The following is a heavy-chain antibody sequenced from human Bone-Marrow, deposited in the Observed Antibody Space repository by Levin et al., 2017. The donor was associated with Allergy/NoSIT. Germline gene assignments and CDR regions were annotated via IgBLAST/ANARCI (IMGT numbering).Heavy chain of an antibody. CDR2: ISYDGNSK. CDR1: GFTFSSFG. J-gene: IGHJ3*01. V-gene: IGHV3-30*18. CDR3: AKRSGYIGYYEGDAFDV. D-gene: IGHD5-12*01. Sequence: SCAASGFTFSSFGMHWVRQAPGRGLEWVAVISYDGNSKFYADSVKDRFTVSRDNSQNTLYLQMNSLRAEDTAVYYCAKRSGYIGYYEGDAFDVWGQGTMVTVSS.